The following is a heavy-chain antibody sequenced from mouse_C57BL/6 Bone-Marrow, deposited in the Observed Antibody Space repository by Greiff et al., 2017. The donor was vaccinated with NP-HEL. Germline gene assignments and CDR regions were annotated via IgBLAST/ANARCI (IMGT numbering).Heavy chain of an antibody. J-gene: IGHJ1*03. V-gene: IGHV5-12*01. D-gene: IGHD2-3*01. CDR1: GFTFSDYY. CDR3: ARPYDGYFDV. CDR2: ISNGGGST. Sequence: EVKLVESGGGLVQPGGSLKLSCAASGFTFSDYYMYWVRQTPEKRLEWVAYISNGGGSTYYPDTVKGRFTISRDNAKNTLYLQMSRLKSEDTAMYYCARPYDGYFDVWGTGTTVTVSS.